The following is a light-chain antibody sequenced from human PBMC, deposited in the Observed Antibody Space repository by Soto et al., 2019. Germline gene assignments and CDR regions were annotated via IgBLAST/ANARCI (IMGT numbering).Light chain of an antibody. V-gene: IGKV3-20*01. CDR1: QSISSNR. Sequence: EIVLTQSPGTLSLSPGERATLYCRASQSISSNRFAWFQEKPGQAPSLLIYGVSSRATGIPDRFSGSGSGTDFTLTISRLEPEDFGLYYCQQYDRSPITFGPGTKVDIK. CDR3: QQYDRSPIT. J-gene: IGKJ3*01. CDR2: GVS.